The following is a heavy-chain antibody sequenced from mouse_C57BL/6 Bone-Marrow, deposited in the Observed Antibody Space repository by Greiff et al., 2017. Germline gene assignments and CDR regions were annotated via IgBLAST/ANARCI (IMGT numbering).Heavy chain of an antibody. CDR2: IDPETGCT. J-gene: IGHJ2*01. Sequence: VQLQQSGAELVRPGASVTLSCKASGYTFTDYEMHWVKQTPVHGLEWIGAIDPETGCTAYNQKFKDKAILTADKSSSTAYMELGSLTSEDSAVYYCTRPGNSSYYFAYWGQGTTLTVSS. V-gene: IGHV1-15*01. CDR3: TRPGNSSYYFAY. D-gene: IGHD1-1*01. CDR1: GYTFTDYE.